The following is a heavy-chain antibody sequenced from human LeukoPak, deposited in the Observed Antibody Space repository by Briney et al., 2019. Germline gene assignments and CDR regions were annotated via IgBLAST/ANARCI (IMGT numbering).Heavy chain of an antibody. CDR1: GYSISSGYY. J-gene: IGHJ6*04. CDR3: ARLIGMDV. CDR2: IYHSGST. Sequence: PSETLSLNCAVSGYSISSGYYWGWIRQPPGKGLEWIGSIYHSGSTYYNPSLKSRVTISVDTSKNQFSLKLSSVTAADTAVYYCARLIGMDVWGKGTTVTVSS. V-gene: IGHV4-38-2*01.